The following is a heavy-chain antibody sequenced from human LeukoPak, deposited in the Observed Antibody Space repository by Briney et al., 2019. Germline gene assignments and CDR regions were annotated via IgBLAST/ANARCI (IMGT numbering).Heavy chain of an antibody. CDR1: GYTFTSYG. J-gene: IGHJ4*02. CDR2: ISAYNGKA. V-gene: IGHV1-18*04. Sequence: ASVRVSCKAAGYTFTSYGISWVGQAPGQGLEGMGGISAYNGKANYAQKLQGRVTMTTDTSTTTVYMEVRSLRSDDTAVYYCARGPGYGDSMYYFDYWGQGTLVTVSS. CDR3: ARGPGYGDSMYYFDY. D-gene: IGHD2-21*02.